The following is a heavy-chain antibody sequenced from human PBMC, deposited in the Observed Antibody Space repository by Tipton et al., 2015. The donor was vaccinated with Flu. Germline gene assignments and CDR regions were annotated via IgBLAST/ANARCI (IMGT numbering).Heavy chain of an antibody. V-gene: IGHV3-11*01. CDR1: GFTFSHYY. D-gene: IGHD4-17*01. Sequence: QLVQSGGGVVQPGGSLRLSCAASGFTFSHYYMSWIRQAPGKGLEWVSYISSSGSRIYYADSVKGRFTISRDNAKNSLYLQMNSLRAEDTAVYYCARDSDYGDYENAFDIWGQGTMVTISS. CDR2: ISSSGSRI. J-gene: IGHJ3*02. CDR3: ARDSDYGDYENAFDI.